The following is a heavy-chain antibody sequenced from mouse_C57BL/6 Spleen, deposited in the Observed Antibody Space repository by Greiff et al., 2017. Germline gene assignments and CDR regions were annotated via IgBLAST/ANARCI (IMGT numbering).Heavy chain of an antibody. J-gene: IGHJ1*03. Sequence: EVNVVESGGGLVKPGGSLKLSCAASGFTFSSYAMSWVRQTPGKRLEWVATISDGGSYTYYPDNVKGRFTISRDNAKNNLYLQMSHLKSEDTAMYYCARDEMAIDGWYFDVWGTGTTVTVSS. V-gene: IGHV5-4*01. CDR2: ISDGGSYT. D-gene: IGHD2-3*01. CDR3: ARDEMAIDGWYFDV. CDR1: GFTFSSYA.